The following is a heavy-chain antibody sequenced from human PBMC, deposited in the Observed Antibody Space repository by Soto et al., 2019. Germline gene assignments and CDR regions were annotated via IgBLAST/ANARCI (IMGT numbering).Heavy chain of an antibody. V-gene: IGHV1-18*01. CDR3: ARERGGRHGYVYYGMDV. J-gene: IGHJ6*02. Sequence: ASVKVSCKASGYTFTIYGISWVRQAPGQGLEWMGWISAYNGNTNYAQKLQGRVTMTTDTSTSTAYMELRSLRSDDTAVYYCARERGGRHGYVYYGMDVWGQGTTVTVSS. CDR2: ISAYNGNT. D-gene: IGHD5-12*01. CDR1: GYTFTIYG.